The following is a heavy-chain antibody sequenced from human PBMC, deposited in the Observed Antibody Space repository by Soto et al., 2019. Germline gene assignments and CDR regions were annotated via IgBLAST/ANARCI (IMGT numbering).Heavy chain of an antibody. V-gene: IGHV1-18*01. CDR2: ISAYNSNT. CDR1: GYTFTSYC. D-gene: IGHD2-15*01. Sequence: ASVKVSCKASGYTFTSYCISWVRQAPGQGLERMGWISAYNSNTNYAQKLQGRVTMTTDTSTSTAYMELRSLRSDDTAVYYCARDDFRLGYCSGGSCPHFDYWGQGTLVTVSS. CDR3: ARDDFRLGYCSGGSCPHFDY. J-gene: IGHJ4*02.